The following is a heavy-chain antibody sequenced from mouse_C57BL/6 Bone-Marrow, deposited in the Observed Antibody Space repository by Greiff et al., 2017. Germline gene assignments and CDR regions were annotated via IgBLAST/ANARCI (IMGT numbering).Heavy chain of an antibody. CDR2: IYPGSGST. D-gene: IGHD4-1*01. CDR1: GYTFTSYW. V-gene: IGHV1-55*01. CDR3: ARDGELGPWFAY. J-gene: IGHJ3*01. Sequence: QVQLKQPGAELVKPGASVKMSCKASGYTFTSYWITWVKQRPGQGLEWIGDIYPGSGSTNYNEKFKSKATLTVDTSSSTAYMQLSSLTSEDSAVYYCARDGELGPWFAYWGQGTLVTVSA.